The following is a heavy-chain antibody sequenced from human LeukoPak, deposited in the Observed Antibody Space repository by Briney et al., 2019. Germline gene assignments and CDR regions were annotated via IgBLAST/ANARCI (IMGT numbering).Heavy chain of an antibody. V-gene: IGHV1-18*03. Sequence: ASVKVSCKASGYTFTSYGISWVRQAPGQGLEWMGWISAYNGNTNYAQKLQGRVTMTTDTSTSTAYMELRSLRSDDMAVYYCARECCGGQQWLAPAFDYYYYGMDVWGKGTTVTVSS. CDR2: ISAYNGNT. CDR3: ARECCGGQQWLAPAFDYYYYGMDV. CDR1: GYTFTSYG. D-gene: IGHD6-19*01. J-gene: IGHJ6*04.